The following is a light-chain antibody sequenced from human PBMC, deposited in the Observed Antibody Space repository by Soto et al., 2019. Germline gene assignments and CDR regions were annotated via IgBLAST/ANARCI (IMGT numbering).Light chain of an antibody. CDR1: SSDVCGYNY. J-gene: IGLJ1*01. CDR3: SSYTTSNTRQIV. Sequence: VLKRAAYGSSVHRRSRRISYNDTSSDVCGYNYVSWYQHHPGKAPKLIIYDVTNRPSGVSNPFSGSKSGNTASLTISGLQPEDETDYYCSSYTTSNTRQIVFGTGTKVTVL. CDR2: DVT. V-gene: IGLV2-14*03.